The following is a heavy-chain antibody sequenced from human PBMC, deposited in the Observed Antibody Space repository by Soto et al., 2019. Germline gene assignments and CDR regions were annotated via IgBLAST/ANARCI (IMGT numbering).Heavy chain of an antibody. J-gene: IGHJ4*02. D-gene: IGHD3-22*01. V-gene: IGHV4-34*01. Sequence: SETLSLTCAVQGGSFSGYIWTWIRQPPGKGLQWIGQINHSGSTYYNPSLKSRVTISLFTSNDQFSLELDSVTAADTAVYYCARLAYYYDSGGSYYDNWGQGTLVTVS. CDR1: GGSFSGYI. CDR2: INHSGST. CDR3: ARLAYYYDSGGSYYDN.